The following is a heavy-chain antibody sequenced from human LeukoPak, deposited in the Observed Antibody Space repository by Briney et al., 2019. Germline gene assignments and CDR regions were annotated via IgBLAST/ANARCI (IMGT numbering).Heavy chain of an antibody. CDR1: GFTFSSYG. D-gene: IGHD5-12*01. CDR2: IRYDGSNK. V-gene: IGHV3-30*02. J-gene: IGHJ4*02. Sequence: PGGSLRLSCAASGFTFSSYGMHWVRQAPGKGLEWVAFIRYDGSNKYYADSVKGRFTISRDNSKNTLYLQMNSLRAEDTAVYYCASWRYSGYVQLFDYWGQGTLVTVSS. CDR3: ASWRYSGYVQLFDY.